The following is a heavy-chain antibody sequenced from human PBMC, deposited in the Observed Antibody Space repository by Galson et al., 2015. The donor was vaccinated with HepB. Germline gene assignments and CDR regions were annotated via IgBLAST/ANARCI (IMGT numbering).Heavy chain of an antibody. CDR2: INHGGNF. CDR1: GFTFSDYA. D-gene: IGHD3-22*01. V-gene: IGHV4-34*01. CDR3: ARGQNLFSTIAVIITALSFSFDP. J-gene: IGHJ5*02. Sequence: LRLSCAVSGFTFSDYAMHWIRQPPGKGLEWIGEINHGGNFNYNPSLKSRVSISVDPSKNQFSLKLNSVTAADTAVYYCARGQNLFSTIAVIITALSFSFDPWGQGTLVTVSS.